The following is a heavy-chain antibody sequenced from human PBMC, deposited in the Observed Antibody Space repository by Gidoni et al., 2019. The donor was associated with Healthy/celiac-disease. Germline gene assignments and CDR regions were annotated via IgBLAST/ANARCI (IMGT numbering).Heavy chain of an antibody. CDR2: IYTSGST. V-gene: IGHV4-4*07. CDR3: ARSVGYCSGGSCYEPDAFDI. D-gene: IGHD2-15*01. J-gene: IGHJ3*02. Sequence: QVHLQESGPGLVKPSETPSLTGTVSGGSLSSYHWSWIRQPAGKGLEWIGRIYTSGSTNYNPSLKSRVTMSVDTSKNQFSLKLSSVTAADTAVYYCARSVGYCSGGSCYEPDAFDIWGQGTMVTVSS. CDR1: GGSLSSYH.